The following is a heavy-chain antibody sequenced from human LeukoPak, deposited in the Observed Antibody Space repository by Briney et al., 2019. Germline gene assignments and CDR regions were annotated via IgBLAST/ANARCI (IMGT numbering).Heavy chain of an antibody. CDR1: GFTFSDYN. CDR3: ARSIGLTGGGVDV. J-gene: IGHJ6*02. V-gene: IGHV3-11*01. D-gene: IGHD3-9*01. Sequence: KTGGSLRLSCAASGFTFSDYNMNWVRQAPGKGLEWVSYITNSGSTIHYADSVKGRFTISRDNAKNSLYLQMNSLRAEDTAVYYRARSIGLTGGGVDVWGQGTTVTVSS. CDR2: ITNSGSTI.